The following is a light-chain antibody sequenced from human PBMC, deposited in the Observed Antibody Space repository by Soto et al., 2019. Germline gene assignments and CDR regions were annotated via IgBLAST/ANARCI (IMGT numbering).Light chain of an antibody. CDR2: AAS. Sequence: IQMTQSPSSRSTSAGDAVTVTCRASRTITMYLNRYQQKSGQAPKVLINAASTLRSGVPSRFSDSGSGTDFTLTIDSLQPEDFATYYCQQSYNSPCTFGPGTKVDIK. J-gene: IGKJ3*01. V-gene: IGKV1-39*01. CDR1: RTITMY. CDR3: QQSYNSPCT.